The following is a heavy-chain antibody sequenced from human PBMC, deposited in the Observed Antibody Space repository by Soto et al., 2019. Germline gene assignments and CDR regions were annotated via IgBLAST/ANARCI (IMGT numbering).Heavy chain of an antibody. V-gene: IGHV3-23*01. CDR1: GFTFSSYA. J-gene: IGHJ3*02. Sequence: GGSLRLSCAASGFTFSSYAMSWVRQAPGKGLEWVSAISGSGGSTYYADSVKGRFTISRDNSKNTLYLQMNSLRAEDTAVYYCAKDKLYYGEVPDAFDIWGQGTMVTVSS. D-gene: IGHD4-17*01. CDR3: AKDKLYYGEVPDAFDI. CDR2: ISGSGGST.